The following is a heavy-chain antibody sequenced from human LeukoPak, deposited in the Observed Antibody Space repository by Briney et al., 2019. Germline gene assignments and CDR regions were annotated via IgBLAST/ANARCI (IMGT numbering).Heavy chain of an antibody. V-gene: IGHV1-46*01. Sequence: ASVKDSCKASGYTFTSYYMHWVRQAPGQRLEWMGIINPSGGSTSYAQKFQGRVTMTMDTSRSTVYMELSRLRSEDRAVYYCARDLDTVVVTAGPYWYFDLWGRGTLVTVSS. CDR3: ARDLDTVVVTAGPYWYFDL. D-gene: IGHD2-21*02. J-gene: IGHJ2*01. CDR1: GYTFTSYY. CDR2: INPSGGST.